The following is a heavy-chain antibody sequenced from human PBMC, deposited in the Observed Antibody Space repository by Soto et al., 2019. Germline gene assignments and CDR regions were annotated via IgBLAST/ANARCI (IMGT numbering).Heavy chain of an antibody. CDR1: GFTFSSYG. V-gene: IGHV3-30*03. CDR3: ARDSGWYRDYYGMDV. Sequence: QVQLVESGGGVVQPGRSLRLSCAASGFTFSSYGMHWVRQAPGKGLEWVAVISYDGSEKYYVDSVKGRFTISRDNAKNSLYLQMNSLRAEDTAVYYCARDSGWYRDYYGMDVWGQGTTVTVSS. J-gene: IGHJ6*02. CDR2: ISYDGSEK. D-gene: IGHD6-19*01.